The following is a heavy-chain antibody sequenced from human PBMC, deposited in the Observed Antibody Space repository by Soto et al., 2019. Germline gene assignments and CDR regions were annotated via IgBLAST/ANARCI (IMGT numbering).Heavy chain of an antibody. CDR1: GFTVSSNY. CDR2: IYSGGSS. Sequence: GGSLRLSCAASGFTVSSNYMSWVRQAPGKGLEWVSVIYSGGSSYYADSVKGRFTISRDNSKDTLYLQMNSLRAEDTAVYYCARAPGAETDYWGQGTLVTVSS. CDR3: ARAPGAETDY. V-gene: IGHV3-53*01. D-gene: IGHD1-1*01. J-gene: IGHJ4*02.